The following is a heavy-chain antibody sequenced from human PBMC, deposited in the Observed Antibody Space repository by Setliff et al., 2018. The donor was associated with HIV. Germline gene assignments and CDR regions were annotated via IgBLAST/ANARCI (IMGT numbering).Heavy chain of an antibody. CDR2: ISYSGST. J-gene: IGHJ5*02. V-gene: IGHV4-59*11. CDR1: GGSISSHY. D-gene: IGHD5-12*01. Sequence: PSETLSLTCTVSGGSISSHYWTWIRQPPGKGLEWIGYISYSGSTNYNPSLKSRVTISVDTSKNQFSLKLSSVTASDTAVYYCARSPERGYDSDWFAPWGQGTPVTVSS. CDR3: ARSPERGYDSDWFAP.